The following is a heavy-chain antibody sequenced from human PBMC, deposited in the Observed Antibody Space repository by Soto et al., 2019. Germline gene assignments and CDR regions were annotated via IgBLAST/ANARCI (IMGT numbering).Heavy chain of an antibody. CDR2: RNYPGIT. Sequence: SETLSLTCTVSGGSISNYYWYWIRQTPGKGLEWVGCRNYPGITRYNPSLKSRVAISLDRSNNQFSLTLISVTAADTAIYYCAFSSYTGGSDAFYISGQRTSVTVSS. CDR3: AFSSYTGGSDAFYI. J-gene: IGHJ3*02. D-gene: IGHD2-15*01. CDR1: GGSISNYY. V-gene: IGHV4-59*08.